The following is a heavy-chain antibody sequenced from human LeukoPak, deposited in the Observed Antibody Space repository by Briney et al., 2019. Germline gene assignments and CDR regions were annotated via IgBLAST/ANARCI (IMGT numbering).Heavy chain of an antibody. J-gene: IGHJ4*02. CDR3: AKVPGSYYVDFDY. CDR1: GFTLTNFA. D-gene: IGHD3-10*01. CDR2: IGSSGGDT. V-gene: IGHV3-23*01. Sequence: GGSLRLSCTASGFTLTNFAMTWVRQAPGKGLEWASAIGSSGGDTYHADSVRGRFTISRDNSKDTLYLQMNSLRTEDTGVYYCAKVPGSYYVDFDYWGQGILVTVSS.